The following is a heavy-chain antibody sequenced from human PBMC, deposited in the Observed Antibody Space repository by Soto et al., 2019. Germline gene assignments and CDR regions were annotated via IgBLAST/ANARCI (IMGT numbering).Heavy chain of an antibody. CDR3: ARALAVAGDFDI. CDR2: INSDGSST. CDR1: GFTFGGYW. Sequence: PGGSLRLSCAASGFTFGGYWVHWVRQAPGKGLVWVSRINSDGSSTSYADSVKGRFTISRDNAKNTLYLQMNSLRAEDTAVYYCARALAVAGDFDIWGQGTMVTVSS. V-gene: IGHV3-74*01. J-gene: IGHJ3*02. D-gene: IGHD6-19*01.